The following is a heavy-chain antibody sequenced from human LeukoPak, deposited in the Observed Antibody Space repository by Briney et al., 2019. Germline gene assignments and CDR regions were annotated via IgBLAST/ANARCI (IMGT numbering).Heavy chain of an antibody. CDR1: GYTFTDYF. CDR2: INPNSGGT. D-gene: IGHD5-18*01. V-gene: IGHV1-2*02. CDR3: ARDPGYSSPRGDY. Sequence: GASVKVSSKASGYTFTDYFMHWVRQAPGQGLEWMGWINPNSGGTHYAQKFQGRVTMTRDTSISTAYMELSRLRSDGTAVYYCARDPGYSSPRGDYWGQGTLVTVSS. J-gene: IGHJ4*02.